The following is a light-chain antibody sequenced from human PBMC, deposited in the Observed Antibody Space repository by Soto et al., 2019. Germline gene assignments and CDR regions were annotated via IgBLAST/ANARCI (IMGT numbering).Light chain of an antibody. J-gene: IGKJ5*01. CDR3: QQLNSYPFT. CDR2: AAP. Sequence: DIQMTQSPSSVSASVGDRVTITCRSSEDISTWLAWYQQKPGKAPKLLIYAAPTLQSGVPSRFSGSGSGTEFTLTISSLQPEDFATYYCQQLNSYPFTFGQGTRLEIK. V-gene: IGKV1-9*01. CDR1: EDISTW.